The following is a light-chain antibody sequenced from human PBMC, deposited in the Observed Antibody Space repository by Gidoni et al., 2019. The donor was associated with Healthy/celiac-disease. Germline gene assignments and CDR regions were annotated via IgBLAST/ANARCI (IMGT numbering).Light chain of an antibody. Sequence: QSALTQPDSVSGSPGQSITISCTGTSSDVGSYNLVSWYHQHPGNAPKLMIHEGSKRPSGVSNRFSGSKSGNTASLTISGLQAEDEAYYYCCSYAGSSTYVFGTGTKVTVL. CDR2: EGS. V-gene: IGLV2-23*01. J-gene: IGLJ1*01. CDR3: CSYAGSSTYV. CDR1: SSDVGSYNL.